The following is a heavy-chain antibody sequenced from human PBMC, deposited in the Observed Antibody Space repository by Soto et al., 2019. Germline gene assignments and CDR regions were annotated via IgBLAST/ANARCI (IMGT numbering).Heavy chain of an antibody. J-gene: IGHJ4*02. CDR3: ARVFDNQLFDY. Sequence: ASVKVSCKASGYTFTSHNVNWVRQATGQGLEWMGWMDPSSGDTGYEQKFQGRVTMTRNTSRSTAYMELSSLSSEDTAVYYCARVFDNQLFDYWGQGTMVTIGS. CDR2: MDPSSGDT. CDR1: GYTFTSHN. D-gene: IGHD2-2*01. V-gene: IGHV1-8*01.